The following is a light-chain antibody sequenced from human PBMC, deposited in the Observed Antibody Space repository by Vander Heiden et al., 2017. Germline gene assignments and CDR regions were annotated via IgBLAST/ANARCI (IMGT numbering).Light chain of an antibody. Sequence: DIQMTQSPSSLSASVGDRVTITCRASQSISSYLNWYQQKPGKAPKLLIYAASSLQSGVPSRFSGSGSGTDFTLTISRLQPEDIATYYCQQSDSLLGTFGQGTKVEIK. V-gene: IGKV1-39*01. CDR1: QSISSY. CDR2: AAS. J-gene: IGKJ1*01. CDR3: QQSDSLLGT.